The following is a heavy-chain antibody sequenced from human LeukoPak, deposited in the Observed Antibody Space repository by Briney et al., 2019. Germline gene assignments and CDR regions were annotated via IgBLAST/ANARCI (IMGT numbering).Heavy chain of an antibody. CDR2: LSSISHYI. J-gene: IGHJ4*02. Sequence: PGGSPRLSCAASGFTFSSYSMNWVRQAPGKGLEWVATLSSISHYIYHADSVKGRSTISRDNVKNSLFLQMNSLRAEDTAVYYCARDLSLSMPGGFDYWGQGTLVTVSS. CDR1: GFTFSSYS. CDR3: ARDLSLSMPGGFDY. V-gene: IGHV3-21*01. D-gene: IGHD2-2*01.